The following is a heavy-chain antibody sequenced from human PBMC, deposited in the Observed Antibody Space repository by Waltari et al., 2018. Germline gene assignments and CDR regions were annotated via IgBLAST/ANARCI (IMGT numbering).Heavy chain of an antibody. CDR3: ARGGGGGIAARPVDY. Sequence: QVQLQESGPGLVKPSETLSLTCTVSGGSISSYYWSWIRQPPGKGLEWIGYIYYSGSTNHNPSRKSRVTRSVDTSKNRFSLKLSSVTAADTAVYYCARGGGGGIAARPVDYWGQGTLVTVSS. D-gene: IGHD6-6*01. CDR1: GGSISSYY. CDR2: IYYSGST. V-gene: IGHV4-59*01. J-gene: IGHJ4*02.